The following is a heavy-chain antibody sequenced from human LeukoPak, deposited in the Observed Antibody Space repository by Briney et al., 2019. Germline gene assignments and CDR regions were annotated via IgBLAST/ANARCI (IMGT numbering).Heavy chain of an antibody. CDR3: AKETVDIVVVPAAKRDFDY. V-gene: IGHV3-30*02. CDR1: GFTFSSYG. J-gene: IGHJ4*02. CDR2: IRYDGGNK. D-gene: IGHD2-2*01. Sequence: GGSLRLSCAASGFTFSSYGMHWVRQAPGKGLEWVAFIRYDGGNKYYADSVKGRFTISRDNSKNTLYLQMNSLRAEDTAVYYCAKETVDIVVVPAAKRDFDYWGQGTLVTVSS.